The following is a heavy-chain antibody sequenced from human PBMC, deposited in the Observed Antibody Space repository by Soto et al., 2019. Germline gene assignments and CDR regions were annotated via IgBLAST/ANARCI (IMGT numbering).Heavy chain of an antibody. CDR3: VRGGGSSSPYH. CDR2: INPNSGGT. J-gene: IGHJ5*02. CDR1: GYTFTDYY. D-gene: IGHD6-6*01. V-gene: IGHV1-2*02. Sequence: ASVKVSCKASGYTFTDYYMHWVRQAPGQGLEWVGWINPNSGGTNYAQKFQGRVTMTRDTSITTGYMELSRLRSDDTAVYYCVRGGGSSSPYHWGQGTLVTVSS.